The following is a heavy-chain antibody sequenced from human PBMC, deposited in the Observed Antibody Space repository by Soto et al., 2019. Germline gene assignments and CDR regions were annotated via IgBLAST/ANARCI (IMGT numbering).Heavy chain of an antibody. CDR3: AKDRVGGTFYTPLGF. D-gene: IGHD1-7*01. J-gene: IGHJ4*02. V-gene: IGHV3-30*18. Sequence: GGSLGLGCQAPGFNFDSYAMHWVRQAPGKGLEWVAVITYDGSFQYYADSVKGRFTISRDNSKNTLFLHLNTLKPEDTAVYHCAKDRVGGTFYTPLGFWGQGTLVTVSS. CDR1: GFNFDSYA. CDR2: ITYDGSFQ.